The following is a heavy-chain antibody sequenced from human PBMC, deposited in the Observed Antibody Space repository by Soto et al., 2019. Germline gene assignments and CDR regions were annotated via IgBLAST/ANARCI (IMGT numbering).Heavy chain of an antibody. Sequence: PGESLKISCKGSGYSFTSYWISWVRQMPGEGLEWMGRIDPSDSYTNYSPSFQGHVTISADKSISTAYLQWSSLKASDTAMYYCARLYYDSSGYTHYYYYGMDVWGQGTTVTVSS. D-gene: IGHD3-22*01. CDR3: ARLYYDSSGYTHYYYYGMDV. J-gene: IGHJ6*02. V-gene: IGHV5-10-1*01. CDR1: GYSFTSYW. CDR2: IDPSDSYT.